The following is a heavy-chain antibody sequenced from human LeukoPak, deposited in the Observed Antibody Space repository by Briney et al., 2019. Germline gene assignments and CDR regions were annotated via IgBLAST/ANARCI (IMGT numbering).Heavy chain of an antibody. CDR2: ISAYNGNT. V-gene: IGHV1-18*01. CDR3: ARGDSAYDLFGHIDY. D-gene: IGHD5-12*01. CDR1: GYTFTSYG. J-gene: IGHJ4*02. Sequence: ASVKVSCKASGYTFTSYGISWVRQAPGQRLEWMGWISAYNGNTNYAQKLQGRVTMTTDTSTSTAYMELSSLRSEDTAVYYCARGDSAYDLFGHIDYWGQGTLVTVSS.